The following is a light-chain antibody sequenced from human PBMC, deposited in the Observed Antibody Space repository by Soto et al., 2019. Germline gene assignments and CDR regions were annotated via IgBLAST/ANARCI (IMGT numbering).Light chain of an antibody. CDR1: SSDVGGYTY. CDR2: DVS. J-gene: IGLJ1*01. V-gene: IGLV2-14*01. Sequence: QSVLTQPASVSGPPGQAITISCTGTSSDVGGYTYVSWFQQHPGKAPKLMIYDVSSRPSGVSNRFSGSKSGNTASLTISGLQADDEADYYCSSYTDSTTLTYVFGTGTKVTVL. CDR3: SSYTDSTTLTYV.